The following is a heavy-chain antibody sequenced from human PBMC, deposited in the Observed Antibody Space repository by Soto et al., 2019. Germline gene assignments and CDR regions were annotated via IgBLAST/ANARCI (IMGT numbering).Heavy chain of an antibody. CDR3: ARDQGYDFWSGYLGLDP. V-gene: IGHV1-18*01. J-gene: IGHJ5*02. Sequence: ASVKVSCKASGYTFTSYGISWVRQAPGQGLEWMGWISAYNGNTNYAQKLQGRVTMTTDTSTSTAYMELRSLRSDDTAVYYCARDQGYDFWSGYLGLDPWGQGTLVTVSS. CDR2: ISAYNGNT. D-gene: IGHD3-3*01. CDR1: GYTFTSYG.